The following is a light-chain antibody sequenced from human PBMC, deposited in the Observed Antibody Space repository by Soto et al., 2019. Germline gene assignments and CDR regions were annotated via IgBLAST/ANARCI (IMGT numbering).Light chain of an antibody. CDR2: AAS. Sequence: IQLTQSPSSLSASVGDRVTISCRASQGIANFLAWYQQKPGKAPKLLIYAASTLQSGVPSRFNGSLSGTHFTLTISSLQPEDFATYYCQQLNSFPIPFGPGTKVDIK. V-gene: IGKV1-9*01. CDR1: QGIANF. J-gene: IGKJ3*01. CDR3: QQLNSFPIP.